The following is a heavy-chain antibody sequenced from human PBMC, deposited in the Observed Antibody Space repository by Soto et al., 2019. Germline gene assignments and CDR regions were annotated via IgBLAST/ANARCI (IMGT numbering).Heavy chain of an antibody. CDR2: TYYRSKWYY. Sequence: SQTLSLTCAITGDSVSSISAGWSWVRQSPSRGLEWLGRTYYRSKWYYEYAVSVRGRITINPDTSKNQYSLQLNSVTPDDTAVYFCARGEQYSGRIFDYWGQGTLVTVSS. V-gene: IGHV6-1*01. D-gene: IGHD1-26*01. J-gene: IGHJ4*01. CDR1: GDSVSSISAG. CDR3: ARGEQYSGRIFDY.